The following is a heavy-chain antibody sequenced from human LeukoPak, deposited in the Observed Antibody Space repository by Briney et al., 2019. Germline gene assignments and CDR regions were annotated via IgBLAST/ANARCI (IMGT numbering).Heavy chain of an antibody. CDR1: GGSVSSGNYY. D-gene: IGHD3-22*01. J-gene: IGHJ4*02. Sequence: SETLSLTCTVSGGSVSSGNYYWSWIRQPPGTGLEWIGCIYYSGNTNYNPSLKSRVTISVDTSKNQFSLKLSSVTAADTAVYYCAKEDYDSSGYNPPPIDYWGQGTLVTVSS. CDR3: AKEDYDSSGYNPPPIDY. V-gene: IGHV4-61*01. CDR2: IYYSGNT.